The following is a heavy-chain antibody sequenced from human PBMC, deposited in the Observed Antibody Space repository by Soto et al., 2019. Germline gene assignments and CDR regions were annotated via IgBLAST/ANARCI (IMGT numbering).Heavy chain of an antibody. CDR2: ISGSGGST. CDR3: AKDLTDSSGWPPSRFDY. J-gene: IGHJ4*02. Sequence: PGGSLRLSCAASGFTFSSYAMSWVRQAPGKGLEWVSAISGSGGSTYYADSVKGRFTISRDNSKNTLYLQMNSLRAEDTAVYYCAKDLTDSSGWPPSRFDYWGQGTLVTVSS. D-gene: IGHD6-19*01. CDR1: GFTFSSYA. V-gene: IGHV3-23*01.